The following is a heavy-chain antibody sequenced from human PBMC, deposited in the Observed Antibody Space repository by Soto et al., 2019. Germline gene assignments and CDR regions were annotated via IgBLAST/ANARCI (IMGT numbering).Heavy chain of an antibody. Sequence: GGSLRLSCAASGFTFSSYAMSWVRQAPGKGLEWVSAISGSGGSTYYADSVKGRFTISRDNSKNTLYLQMNSLRAEDTAVYYCAKDLVSVVWFGEFAFDIWGQGTMVTVSS. D-gene: IGHD3-10*01. CDR1: GFTFSSYA. V-gene: IGHV3-23*01. CDR2: ISGSGGST. CDR3: AKDLVSVVWFGEFAFDI. J-gene: IGHJ3*02.